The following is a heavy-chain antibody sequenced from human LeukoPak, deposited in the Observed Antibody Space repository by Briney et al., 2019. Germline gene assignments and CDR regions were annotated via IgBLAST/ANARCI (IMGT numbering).Heavy chain of an antibody. V-gene: IGHV3-7*01. J-gene: IGHJ4*02. Sequence: QPGGSLRLSCAASGFTFSSYWMSWVRQAPGKGLEWVANIKQDGSEKYYVDSVKGRFTISRDNAKNSLYLQMNSLRAKDTAVYYCARGSYDFWSGYFGYWGQGTLVTVSS. CDR1: GFTFSSYW. CDR3: ARGSYDFWSGYFGY. CDR2: IKQDGSEK. D-gene: IGHD3-3*01.